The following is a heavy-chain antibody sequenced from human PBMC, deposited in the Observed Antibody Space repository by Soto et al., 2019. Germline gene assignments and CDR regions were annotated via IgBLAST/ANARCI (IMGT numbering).Heavy chain of an antibody. J-gene: IGHJ4*02. D-gene: IGHD5-12*01. V-gene: IGHV3-30*18. CDR3: AKRGWLDGHYFDY. Sequence: GGSLRLSCAAAGFTFSSYGMHWVRQAPGKGLEWVAVISYDGSNKYYADSVKGRFTISRDNSKNTLYLQMNSLRAEGTAVYYCAKRGWLDGHYFDYWGQGTLVTVSS. CDR2: ISYDGSNK. CDR1: GFTFSSYG.